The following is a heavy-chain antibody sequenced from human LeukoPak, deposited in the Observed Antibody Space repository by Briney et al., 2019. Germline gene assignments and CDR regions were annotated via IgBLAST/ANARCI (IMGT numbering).Heavy chain of an antibody. CDR2: INHSGST. Sequence: SETLSLTCAVYGGSFSGYYWSWIRQPLGKGLEWIGEINHSGSTNYNPSLKSRVTISVDTSKNQFSLKLSSVTAADTAVYYCARSTELYSRCFDYWGQGTLVTVSS. J-gene: IGHJ4*02. D-gene: IGHD6-13*01. CDR1: GGSFSGYY. V-gene: IGHV4-34*01. CDR3: ARSTELYSRCFDY.